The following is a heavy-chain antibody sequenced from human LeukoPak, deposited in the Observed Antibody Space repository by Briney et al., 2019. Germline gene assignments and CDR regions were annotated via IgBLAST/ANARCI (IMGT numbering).Heavy chain of an antibody. V-gene: IGHV3-7*05. CDR1: GLTLTNYW. J-gene: IGHJ4*02. Sequence: GGSLRLSCAASGLTLTNYWMTWVRQAPGKGLEWVANINQDGSEKNYVDSVKGRFTISRDNAKNSLYLEMNSLRAEDMGVYYCARDSRGYPYWGQGTLVTVSS. CDR2: INQDGSEK. CDR3: ARDSRGYPY. D-gene: IGHD3-22*01.